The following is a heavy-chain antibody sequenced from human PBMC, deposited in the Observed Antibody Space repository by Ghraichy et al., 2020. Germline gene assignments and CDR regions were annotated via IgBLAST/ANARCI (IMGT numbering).Heavy chain of an antibody. V-gene: IGHV4-59*01. CDR1: DGSISSYY. Sequence: SETLSLTCNVSDGSISSYYWSWIRQSPGKGLEWIGYIHHSGNTNQKPSLKTRVTMSVDTSKNQFSLRLSSVTAADTAVYYCARVLLTGTTPPRGYFDFWGQGALVTVSS. J-gene: IGHJ4*02. CDR2: IHHSGNT. CDR3: ARVLLTGTTPPRGYFDF. D-gene: IGHD1-20*01.